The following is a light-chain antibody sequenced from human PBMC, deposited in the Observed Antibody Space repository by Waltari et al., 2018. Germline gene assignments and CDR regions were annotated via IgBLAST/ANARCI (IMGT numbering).Light chain of an antibody. J-gene: IGLJ2*01. CDR3: SSYTSSSTLVV. Sequence: QSALTQPASVSGSPGQSITISCTGTSSDVGGYNYVSWYQQHPGKAPKLMLYEVSNRPSGVSNRFSGSKSGNTASLTISGLRAEDEADYYCSSYTSSSTLVVCGGGTKLTVL. CDR2: EVS. V-gene: IGLV2-14*01. CDR1: SSDVGGYNY.